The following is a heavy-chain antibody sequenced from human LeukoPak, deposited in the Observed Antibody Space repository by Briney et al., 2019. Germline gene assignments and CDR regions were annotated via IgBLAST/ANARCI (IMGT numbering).Heavy chain of an antibody. CDR3: AKLPASSSWYDY. Sequence: GGSLRLSCAASGFTFTSYGMHWVRQAPGKGLEWVAIISYDGSKKNYADSVKDRLTISRDNSKNTVYLQMNSLRAEDTAIYNCAKLPASSSWYDYWGQGALVTVSS. D-gene: IGHD6-13*01. CDR2: ISYDGSKK. J-gene: IGHJ4*02. CDR1: GFTFTSYG. V-gene: IGHV3-30*18.